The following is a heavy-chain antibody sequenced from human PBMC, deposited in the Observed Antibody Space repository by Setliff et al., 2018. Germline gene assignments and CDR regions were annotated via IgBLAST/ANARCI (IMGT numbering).Heavy chain of an antibody. V-gene: IGHV4-39*07. CDR1: GGSISSSSYY. J-gene: IGHJ3*02. D-gene: IGHD3-3*01. CDR2: IHYSGST. CDR3: ARSGYYDFWSGFLNDALDI. Sequence: SETLSLTCTVSGGSISSSSYYWGWIRQPPGKGLEWIGSIHYSGSTNYNPSLKSRVTISVDTSKNQFSLKLSSVTAADTAVYYCARSGYYDFWSGFLNDALDIWGQGTMVTVS.